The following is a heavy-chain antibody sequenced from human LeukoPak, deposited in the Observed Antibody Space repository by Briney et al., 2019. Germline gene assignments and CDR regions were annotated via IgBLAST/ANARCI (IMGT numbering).Heavy chain of an antibody. CDR2: ISTSSIYI. CDR3: AELGITMIGGV. CDR1: GFTFSSYN. D-gene: IGHD3-10*02. J-gene: IGHJ6*04. Sequence: GGSLRLSCAASGFTFSSYNLNWVRQAPGKGLEWVSSISTSSIYIYYADSVKGRFTISRDNAKNSLYLQMNSLRAEDTAVYYCAELGITMIGGVWGKGTTVTISS. V-gene: IGHV3-21*01.